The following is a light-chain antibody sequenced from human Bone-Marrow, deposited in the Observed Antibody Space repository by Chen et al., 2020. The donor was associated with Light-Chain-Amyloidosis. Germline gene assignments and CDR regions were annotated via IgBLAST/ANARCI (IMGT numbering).Light chain of an antibody. Sequence: SYVLTQPSSVSVAPGPTATIACGGNNIGSTSVHWYKQTPGQAPLLVVYDDSDRPSGIPERLSGSNSGNTATLPISRVEAGDEADYYCQVWDRSSDRPVFGGGTKLTVL. J-gene: IGLJ3*02. CDR3: QVWDRSSDRPV. CDR2: DDS. CDR1: NIGSTS. V-gene: IGLV3-21*02.